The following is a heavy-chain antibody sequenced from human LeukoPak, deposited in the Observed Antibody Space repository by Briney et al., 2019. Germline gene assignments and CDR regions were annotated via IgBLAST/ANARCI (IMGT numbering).Heavy chain of an antibody. Sequence: GGSLRLSCAASGFTFSNYWMSWVRQAPGKGLEWVANINQDGSETYYVDSMKGRFTISRDNARNSLYLQMNSLRAEDTAVYYCAREGPYGDYLNYWGQGTLVTVSS. V-gene: IGHV3-7*03. CDR1: GFTFSNYW. CDR3: AREGPYGDYLNY. D-gene: IGHD4-17*01. CDR2: INQDGSET. J-gene: IGHJ4*02.